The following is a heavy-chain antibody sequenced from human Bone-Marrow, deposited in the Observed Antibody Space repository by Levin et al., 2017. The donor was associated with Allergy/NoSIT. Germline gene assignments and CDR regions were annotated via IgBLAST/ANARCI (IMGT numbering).Heavy chain of an antibody. CDR3: ARVTKLGYCSSTSCSSYPYYYYYGMDV. J-gene: IGHJ6*02. V-gene: IGHV1-18*01. CDR2: ISAYNGNT. D-gene: IGHD2-2*01. Sequence: ASVKVSCKASGYTFTSYGISWVRQAPGQGLEWMGWISAYNGNTNYAQKLQGRVTMTTDTSTSTAYMELRSLRSDDTAVYYCARVTKLGYCSSTSCSSYPYYYYYGMDVWGQGTTVTVSS. CDR1: GYTFTSYG.